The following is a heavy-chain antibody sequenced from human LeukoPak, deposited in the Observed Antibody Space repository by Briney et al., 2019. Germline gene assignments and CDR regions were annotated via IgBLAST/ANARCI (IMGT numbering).Heavy chain of an antibody. CDR1: GYTFTSYD. D-gene: IGHD5-24*01. J-gene: IGHJ5*02. CDR2: MNPNSGNT. V-gene: IGHV1-8*01. Sequence: GASVKVSCKASGYTFTSYDINWVRQATGQGLEWMGWMNPNSGNTGYAQKFQGRVTMTRNTSISTAYMELSSLRSEDTAVYYCARERRRDGYKNRWFDPWGQGTLVTVSS. CDR3: ARERRRDGYKNRWFDP.